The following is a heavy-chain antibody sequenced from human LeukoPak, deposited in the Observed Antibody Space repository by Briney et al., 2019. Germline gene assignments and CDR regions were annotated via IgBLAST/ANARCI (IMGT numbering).Heavy chain of an antibody. CDR3: ARVADFCSSTSCYAPHFDY. Sequence: GGSLRLSCAASGFTFSSYSMNWVRQAPGKGLEWVSSISSSSSYIYYADSVKGRFTISRDNAKNSLYLQMNSLRAEDTAVYYCARVADFCSSTSCYAPHFDYWGQGTLSPSPQ. J-gene: IGHJ4*02. CDR2: ISSSSSYI. V-gene: IGHV3-21*01. CDR1: GFTFSSYS. D-gene: IGHD2-2*01.